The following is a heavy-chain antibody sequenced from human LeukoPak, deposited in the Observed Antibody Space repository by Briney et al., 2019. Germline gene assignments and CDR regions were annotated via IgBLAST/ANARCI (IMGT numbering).Heavy chain of an antibody. D-gene: IGHD4-17*01. J-gene: IGHJ4*02. V-gene: IGHV3-7*03. Sequence: GGSLRLSCSASGFTFSNVWMNWVRQAPGKGLEWVANINQDGTTTNHGDSVKGRFTVSRDNAKNSLYLQMNSLRVEDTALYYCAKDQNTVATAPFDYWGLGTLVTVSS. CDR3: AKDQNTVATAPFDY. CDR1: GFTFSNVW. CDR2: INQDGTTT.